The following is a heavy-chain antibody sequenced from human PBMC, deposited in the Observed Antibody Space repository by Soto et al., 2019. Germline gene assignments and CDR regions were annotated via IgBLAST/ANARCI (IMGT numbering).Heavy chain of an antibody. CDR1: GGTFSSYT. Sequence: QVQLVQSGAEVKKPGSSGKLSCKASGGTFSSYTISWVRQAPGQGLEWMGRIIPILGIANYAQKFQGRVTITADKSTSTAYMELSSLRSEDTAVYYCARDRYSSSSSGMDVWGQGTTVTVSS. CDR3: ARDRYSSSSSGMDV. J-gene: IGHJ6*02. V-gene: IGHV1-69*08. D-gene: IGHD6-13*01. CDR2: IIPILGIA.